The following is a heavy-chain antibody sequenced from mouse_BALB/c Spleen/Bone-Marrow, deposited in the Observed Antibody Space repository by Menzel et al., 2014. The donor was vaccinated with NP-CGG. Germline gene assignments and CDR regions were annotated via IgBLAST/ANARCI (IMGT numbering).Heavy chain of an antibody. CDR3: ARVEDGYYVRAMDY. D-gene: IGHD2-3*01. CDR1: GFTFSSYA. CDR2: ISSGGST. Sequence: EVKLVESGGGLVKPGGSLKLSCAASGFTFSSYAMSWVRQTPEKRLEWVASISSGGSTYYPDSVKGRFTISRDNARNILYLQMSSLRSKDTAMYYCARVEDGYYVRAMDYWGQGTSVTVSS. V-gene: IGHV5-6-5*01. J-gene: IGHJ4*01.